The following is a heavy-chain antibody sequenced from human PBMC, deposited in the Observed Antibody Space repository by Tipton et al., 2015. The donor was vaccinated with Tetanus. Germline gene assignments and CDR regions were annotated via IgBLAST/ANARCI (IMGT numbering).Heavy chain of an antibody. D-gene: IGHD3-3*01. V-gene: IGHV4-4*07. CDR2: VYRSGVT. CDR3: ARESITIFGVVSIDY. CDR1: GGSMDGFY. J-gene: IGHJ4*02. Sequence: GLVKPSETLSLSCTVSGGSMDGFYWSWIRQSAGKGLEWIGRVYRSGVTTYNPSLKSRVTMSVDNSKNQFSLKLNSVTAADTAVYYCARESITIFGVVSIDYWGQGTLVTVSS.